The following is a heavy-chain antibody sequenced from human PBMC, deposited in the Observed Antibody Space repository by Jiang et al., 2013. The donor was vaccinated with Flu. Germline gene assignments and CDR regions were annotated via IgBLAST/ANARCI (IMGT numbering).Heavy chain of an antibody. CDR1: GGSFSGYY. J-gene: IGHJ3*02. V-gene: IGHV4-34*01. CDR2: INHSGST. CDR3: ARRGVAATSGTRKAFDI. Sequence: LLKPSETLSLTCIVYGGSFSGYYWSWIRQPPGKGLEWIGEINHSGSTNYNPSLKSRVTISVDTSKNQFSLKLSSVTAADTAVYYCARRGVAATSGTRKAFDIWGQGTMVTVSS. D-gene: IGHD2-15*01.